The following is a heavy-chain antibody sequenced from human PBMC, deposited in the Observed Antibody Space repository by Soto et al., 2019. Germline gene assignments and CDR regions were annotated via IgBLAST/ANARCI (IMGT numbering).Heavy chain of an antibody. J-gene: IGHJ4*02. D-gene: IGHD1-26*01. CDR2: IFYSGST. CDR1: WGSIRSGGYH. CDR3: ARVDTSMGATCVSY. Sequence: SETLSLPRTVSWGSIRSGGYHRSLIRQHPGKGLEWIGYIFYSGSTYYNPSLKSRVSISVDTSKNQFSLNLSSVTAADTAVYYCARVDTSMGATCVSYWGQGTLVTVSS. V-gene: IGHV4-31*03.